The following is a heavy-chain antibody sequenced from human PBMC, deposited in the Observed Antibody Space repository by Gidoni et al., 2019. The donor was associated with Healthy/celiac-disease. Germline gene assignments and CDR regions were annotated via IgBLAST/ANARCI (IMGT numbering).Heavy chain of an antibody. D-gene: IGHD4-17*01. CDR3: ARSLFYGDHNYYYYYGMDV. CDR2: IYYSGST. J-gene: IGHJ6*02. V-gene: IGHV4-31*03. CDR1: GGSISSGGYY. Sequence: QVQLQESGPGLVKPSQTLSLTCTVSGGSISSGGYYWSWIRQHPGKGLEWIGYIYYSGSTYYNPSLKSRVTISVDTSKNQFSLKLSSVTAADTAVYYCARSLFYGDHNYYYYYGMDVWGQGTTVTVSS.